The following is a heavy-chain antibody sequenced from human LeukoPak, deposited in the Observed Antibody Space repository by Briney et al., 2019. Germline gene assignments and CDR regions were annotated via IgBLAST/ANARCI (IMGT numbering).Heavy chain of an antibody. Sequence: HPGGSQRLSCAASGFTVSSNFMSWVRQAPGKGLEWVSIIYSGGTTYYADSVKGRFTISRDNSKNTLYLQMNSLRPEDTAVYYCASSYLGILTGYSYWGQGTLVTVSS. V-gene: IGHV3-66*02. CDR1: GFTVSSNF. CDR3: ASSYLGILTGYSY. D-gene: IGHD3-9*01. J-gene: IGHJ4*02. CDR2: IYSGGTT.